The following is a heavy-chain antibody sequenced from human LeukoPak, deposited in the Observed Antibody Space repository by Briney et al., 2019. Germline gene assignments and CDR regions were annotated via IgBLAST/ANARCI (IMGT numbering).Heavy chain of an antibody. V-gene: IGHV4-39*07. J-gene: IGHJ3*02. CDR3: ARPYYDSSGYHDAFDI. D-gene: IGHD3-22*01. CDR1: SGSISTSNYY. Sequence: SETLSLTCTVSSGSISTSNYYWGWVRQPPGKALEWIGNIFYSGSTYYSPSLKSRVTISVDTSKNQFSLKLSSVTAADTAVYYCARPYYDSSGYHDAFDIWGQGTMVTVSS. CDR2: IFYSGST.